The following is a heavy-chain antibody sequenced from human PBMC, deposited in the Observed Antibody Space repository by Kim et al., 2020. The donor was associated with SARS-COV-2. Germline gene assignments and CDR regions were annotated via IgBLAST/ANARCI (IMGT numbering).Heavy chain of an antibody. CDR3: ARRVGY. Sequence: SSSSTRYYADPVKGRFTISRDNAKNSLCMQMNSLRDEDTAVYYCARRVGYWGQGTLVTVSS. V-gene: IGHV3-48*02. D-gene: IGHD1-26*01. J-gene: IGHJ4*02. CDR2: SSSSTR.